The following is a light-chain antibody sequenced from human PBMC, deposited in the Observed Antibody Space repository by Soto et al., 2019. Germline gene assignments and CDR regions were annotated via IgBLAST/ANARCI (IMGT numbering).Light chain of an antibody. CDR3: QQYNSYWT. V-gene: IGKV1-5*01. J-gene: IGKJ1*01. CDR1: QSISSW. Sequence: DIQMTQSPSTLSASVGDRVTITCRASQSISSWLAWYQQKPGKAPKLLIYDASSLESGVPSRFSGSVSGTEFTLPISSLQPDDFATYYCQQYNSYWTFGQGTKVEIK. CDR2: DAS.